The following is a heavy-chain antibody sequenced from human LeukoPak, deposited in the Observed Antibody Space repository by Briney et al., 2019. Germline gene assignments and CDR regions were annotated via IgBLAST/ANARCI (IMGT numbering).Heavy chain of an antibody. CDR3: ARGGNYWPQWWFDP. CDR2: IYYTGST. CDR1: GGSISTYY. D-gene: IGHD1-26*01. J-gene: IGHJ5*02. V-gene: IGHV4-59*01. Sequence: SETLSLTCTVSGGSISTYYWSWLRQPPGKGLEWIGYIYYTGSTSYNPSLKSRVTMSLDASKNQFSLELNSVTPADTAVYYCARGGNYWPQWWFDPWGRGTLVSVSS.